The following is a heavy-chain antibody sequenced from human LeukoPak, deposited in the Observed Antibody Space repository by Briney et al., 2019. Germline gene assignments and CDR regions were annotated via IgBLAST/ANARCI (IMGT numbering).Heavy chain of an antibody. D-gene: IGHD2-15*01. V-gene: IGHV3-74*01. Sequence: GGSLRLSCAASGFTFSSYWMHWVRHAPGKGLVWVSRINSDGSSTSYADSVKGRFTISRDNAKNTLYLQMNSLRAEDTAVYYCASLMWWYSSKDVWGQGTTVTVSS. J-gene: IGHJ6*02. CDR1: GFTFSSYW. CDR2: INSDGSST. CDR3: ASLMWWYSSKDV.